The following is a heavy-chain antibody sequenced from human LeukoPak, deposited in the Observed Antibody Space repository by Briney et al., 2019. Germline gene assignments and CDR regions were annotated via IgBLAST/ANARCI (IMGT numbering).Heavy chain of an antibody. V-gene: IGHV4-59*01. CDR3: ARVVGSRSYSYHTNYYYYYMDV. Sequence: SSETLSLTCTVSGGSISSYYWSWIRQPPGKGLEWIGYIYYSGSTNYNPSLKSRVTISVDTSKNQFSLKLSSVTAADTAVYYCARVVGSRSYSYHTNYYYYYMDVWGKGTTVTVSS. J-gene: IGHJ6*03. CDR2: IYYSGST. D-gene: IGHD3-10*01. CDR1: GGSISSYY.